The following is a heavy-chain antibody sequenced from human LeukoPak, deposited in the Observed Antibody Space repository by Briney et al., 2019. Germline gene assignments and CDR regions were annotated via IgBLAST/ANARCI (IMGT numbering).Heavy chain of an antibody. CDR2: IYYSGST. CDR1: GGSISSGGYY. Sequence: SQTLSLTCTVSGGSISSGGYYWRWIRQHPGTGLEWIGYIYYSGSTYYNPSLKSRVTISVDTSKNQFSLKLSSVTAADTAVYYCARGGYQLLDGGLDVWGKGTTVTVCS. V-gene: IGHV4-31*03. J-gene: IGHJ6*04. D-gene: IGHD2-2*01. CDR3: ARGGYQLLDGGLDV.